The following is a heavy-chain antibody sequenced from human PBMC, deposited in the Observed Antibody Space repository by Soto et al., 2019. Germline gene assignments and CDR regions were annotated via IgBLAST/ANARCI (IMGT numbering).Heavy chain of an antibody. D-gene: IGHD3-10*01. CDR2: ISYDGSNK. J-gene: IGHJ4*02. Sequence: QVQLVESGGGVVQPGRSLRLSCAASGFTFSSYAMHWVRQAPGKGLEWVAVISYDGSNKYYADSVKGRFTISRDNSKNTLYLQMHSLRTEDTAVYYCARPDYGSGSYPDYWGQGTLVTVSS. CDR3: ARPDYGSGSYPDY. CDR1: GFTFSSYA. V-gene: IGHV3-30-3*01.